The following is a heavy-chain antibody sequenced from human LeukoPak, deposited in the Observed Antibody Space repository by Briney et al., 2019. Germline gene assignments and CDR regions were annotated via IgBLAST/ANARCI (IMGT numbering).Heavy chain of an antibody. CDR1: GGSISSGGYY. V-gene: IGHV4-31*03. Sequence: PSETLSLTCTVSGGSISSGGYYWSWIRQHPGKGLEWIGYIYYSGSTYYNPSLKSRVTIPVDTSKNQFSLKLSSVTAADTAVYYCARVRRSIAAAGHWFDPWGQGTLVTVSS. J-gene: IGHJ5*02. D-gene: IGHD6-13*01. CDR2: IYYSGST. CDR3: ARVRRSIAAAGHWFDP.